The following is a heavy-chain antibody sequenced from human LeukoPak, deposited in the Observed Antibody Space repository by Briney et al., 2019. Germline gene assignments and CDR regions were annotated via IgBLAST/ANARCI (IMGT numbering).Heavy chain of an antibody. CDR1: GFTFSSYA. CDR2: ISYDGSNK. D-gene: IGHD2-21*02. J-gene: IGHJ4*02. CDR3: AKSPTHIVVVTATLGH. Sequence: GGSLRLSCAASGFTFSSYAMHWVRQAPGKGLEWVAVISYDGSNKYYADSVKGRFTISRDNSKNTLYLQMNSLRAEDTAVYYCAKSPTHIVVVTATLGHWGQGTLVTVSS. V-gene: IGHV3-30*04.